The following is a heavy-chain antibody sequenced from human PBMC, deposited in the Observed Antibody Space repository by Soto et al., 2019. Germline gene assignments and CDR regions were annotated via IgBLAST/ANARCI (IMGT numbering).Heavy chain of an antibody. Sequence: EVQLVESGGGLVQPGGSLRLSCAASGFTVSSNYMSWVRQAPGKGLEWVSVIYSGGSTYYADSVKGRFTISRDNSKNTLYLQVNSLSAEDTAVYYGASDGGTGPSSGLDVWGQGTTVTVSS. D-gene: IGHD1-1*01. CDR2: IYSGGST. V-gene: IGHV3-66*01. J-gene: IGHJ6*02. CDR1: GFTVSSNY. CDR3: ASDGGTGPSSGLDV.